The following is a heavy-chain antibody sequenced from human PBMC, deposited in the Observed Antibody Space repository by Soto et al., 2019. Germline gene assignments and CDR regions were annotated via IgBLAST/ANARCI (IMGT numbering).Heavy chain of an antibody. V-gene: IGHV1-69*05. D-gene: IGHD5-18*01. CDR3: ASGIQLWLRRINNGYSG. CDR2: IIPMFGTA. CDR1: GGTFSTYA. Sequence: QVQLVQSGAEVKKPESSVKVSCKAPGGTFSTYAISWVRQAPGQGLEWMGGIIPMFGTANYAQRFQDRVXXTXXEATNTVYMELSSLRSEDTAVYFCASGIQLWLRRINNGYSGWGQGTLVTVSS. J-gene: IGHJ4*02.